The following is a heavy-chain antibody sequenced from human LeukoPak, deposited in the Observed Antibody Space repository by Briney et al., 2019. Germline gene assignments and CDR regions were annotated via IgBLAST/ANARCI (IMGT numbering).Heavy chain of an antibody. Sequence: ASVKVSCKASGYTFTSYDINWVRQATGQVLEWMGWMNPNSGNTGYAQKFQGRVTMTRNTSISTAYMELSSLRSEDTAVYYCARGLTTYYDILTGYYMRYYYYGMDVWGQGTTVTVSS. D-gene: IGHD3-9*01. V-gene: IGHV1-8*01. CDR1: GYTFTSYD. CDR3: ARGLTTYYDILTGYYMRYYYYGMDV. CDR2: MNPNSGNT. J-gene: IGHJ6*02.